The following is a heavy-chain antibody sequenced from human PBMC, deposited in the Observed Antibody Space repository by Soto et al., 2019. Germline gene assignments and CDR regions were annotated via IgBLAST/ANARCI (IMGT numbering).Heavy chain of an antibody. CDR1: GGSISSGGYY. CDR2: IYYSGST. Sequence: QVQLQESGPGLVKPSQTLSLTCTVSGGSISSGGYYWSWIRQHPGKGLEWIGYIYYSGSTYYNSSLKSRVTISVDTSKNQFSLKLSSVTAADTAVYYCARVLTRYYYYGMDVWGQGTTVTVSS. J-gene: IGHJ6*02. V-gene: IGHV4-31*03. CDR3: ARVLTRYYYYGMDV. D-gene: IGHD7-27*01.